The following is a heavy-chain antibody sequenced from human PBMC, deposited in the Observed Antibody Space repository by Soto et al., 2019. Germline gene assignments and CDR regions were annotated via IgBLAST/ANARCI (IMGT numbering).Heavy chain of an antibody. CDR2: IYSGGST. D-gene: IGHD1-26*01. CDR1: GFTVSSNY. J-gene: IGHJ4*02. Sequence: PGGSLRLSCAASGFTVSSNYMSWVRQAPGKGLEWVSVIYSGGSTYYADSVKGRFTISRDNAKSTLYLQMTSLREEDSAIYYCARQTGLGATNYWGRGTLVTVSS. CDR3: ARQTGLGATNY. V-gene: IGHV3-66*04.